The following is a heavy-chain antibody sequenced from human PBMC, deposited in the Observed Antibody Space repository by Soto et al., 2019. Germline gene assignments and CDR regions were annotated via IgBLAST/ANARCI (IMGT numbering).Heavy chain of an antibody. CDR1: GFTFSDYY. V-gene: IGHV3-11*01. CDR3: ARGSRSSCDFDY. J-gene: IGHJ4*02. CDR2: ISGSGSTI. D-gene: IGHD6-6*01. Sequence: QVQLVESGGGLVKPGGSLRLSCAASGFTFSDYYMSWIRQAPGKGLEWVSYISGSGSTIYYADSVKGRFTISRDNVKNSLYLKKNGLRAEDSSVYYCARGSRSSCDFDYWGQGTMVTVSS.